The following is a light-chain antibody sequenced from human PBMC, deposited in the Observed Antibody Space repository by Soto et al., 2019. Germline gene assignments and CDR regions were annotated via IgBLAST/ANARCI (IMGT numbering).Light chain of an antibody. CDR3: QSYASTLSAWV. J-gene: IGLJ3*02. CDR1: SSNIGAGDD. Sequence: QSVLTQPPSVSGAPGQRVTISCTGSSSNIGAGDDVHWYQQFPGTAPKLLIYGNSNRPSGVPDRFSGSKSGTSASLAITGLQAEDEADYYCQSYASTLSAWVFGGRTKLTVL. V-gene: IGLV1-40*01. CDR2: GNS.